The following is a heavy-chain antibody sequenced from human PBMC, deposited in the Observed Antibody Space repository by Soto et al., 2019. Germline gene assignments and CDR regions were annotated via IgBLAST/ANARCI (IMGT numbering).Heavy chain of an antibody. CDR3: AADERYCSGGSCYPLLGMDV. J-gene: IGHJ6*02. CDR1: GFTFTSSA. D-gene: IGHD2-15*01. V-gene: IGHV1-58*01. Sequence: ASVKVSCKASGFTFTSSAVQWVRQARGQRLEWIGWIVVGSGNTNYAQKFQERVTITRDMSTSTAYMELSSLRSEDTAGYYCAADERYCSGGSCYPLLGMDVWGQGTTVTVSS. CDR2: IVVGSGNT.